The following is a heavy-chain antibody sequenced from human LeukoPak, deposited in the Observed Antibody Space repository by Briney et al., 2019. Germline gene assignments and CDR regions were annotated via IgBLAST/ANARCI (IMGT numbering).Heavy chain of an antibody. V-gene: IGHV3-23*01. CDR2: VIRDGSFT. Sequence: GGSLRLSCAASGFTFSSYAMSWVRQAPGKGLEWVSRVIRDGSFTNYADSVKGRFTISRDNAKNTLYLQMSSLRAEDTAVYYCARDGCSSTSCYGAYNWFDPWGQGTLVTVSS. CDR1: GFTFSSYA. CDR3: ARDGCSSTSCYGAYNWFDP. D-gene: IGHD2-2*01. J-gene: IGHJ5*02.